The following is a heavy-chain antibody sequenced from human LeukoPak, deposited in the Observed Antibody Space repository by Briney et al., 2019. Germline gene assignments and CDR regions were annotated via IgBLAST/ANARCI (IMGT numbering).Heavy chain of an antibody. J-gene: IGHJ5*02. Sequence: SGTLSLTCAVSGGSISSSNWWSWVRQPPGKGLEWIGEIYHSGSTNYNPSLKSRVTISVDKSKNQFSLKLSSVTAADTAVYYCARASGITIFGVVTGNWFDPWGQGTLVTVSS. D-gene: IGHD3-3*01. CDR3: ARASGITIFGVVTGNWFDP. V-gene: IGHV4-4*02. CDR1: GGSISSSNW. CDR2: IYHSGST.